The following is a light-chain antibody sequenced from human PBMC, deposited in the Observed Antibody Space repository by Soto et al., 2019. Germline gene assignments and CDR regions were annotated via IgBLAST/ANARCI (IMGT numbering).Light chain of an antibody. CDR2: AAS. Sequence: AIRMTQSPSSLSASTGDRVTITCRASQGISSYLAWYQQKPGKAPKLLIYAASTLQSGVPSGFSGSGSGTEFTLTISSLQPEDFATYYCQQLNSYPLTFGPGTKVDIK. V-gene: IGKV1-8*01. CDR1: QGISSY. J-gene: IGKJ3*01. CDR3: QQLNSYPLT.